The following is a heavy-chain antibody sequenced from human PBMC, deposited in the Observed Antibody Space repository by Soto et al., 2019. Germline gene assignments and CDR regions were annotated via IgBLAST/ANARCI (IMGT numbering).Heavy chain of an antibody. CDR1: GFTFSSYG. V-gene: IGHV3-30*18. CDR3: AKEKQSVWFGELSLGNGMDV. J-gene: IGHJ6*02. D-gene: IGHD3-10*01. CDR2: ISYDGSNK. Sequence: PGGSLRLSCAASGFTFSSYGMHWVRQAPGKGLEWVAVISYDGSNKYYADSVKGRFTISRDNSKNTLYLQMNSLRAEDTAVYYCAKEKQSVWFGELSLGNGMDVWGQGTTVTVSS.